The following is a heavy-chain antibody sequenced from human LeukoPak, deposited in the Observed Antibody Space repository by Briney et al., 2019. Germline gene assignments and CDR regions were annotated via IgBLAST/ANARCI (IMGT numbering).Heavy chain of an antibody. V-gene: IGHV3-43*02. Sequence: PGGSLRLSCVASGLPIGDFAMHWVRQAPGKGLEWASLISGDGVSTFYADSVKGRFSISRDNSKNSLSLEMNSLRTEDTAMYYCARESGKFDYWGQGTLVAVSS. CDR3: ARESGKFDY. J-gene: IGHJ4*02. CDR1: GLPIGDFA. CDR2: ISGDGVST.